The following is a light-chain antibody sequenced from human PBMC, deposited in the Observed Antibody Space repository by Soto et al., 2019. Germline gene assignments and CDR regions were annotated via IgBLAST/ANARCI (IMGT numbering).Light chain of an antibody. Sequence: DIQMTQSPSAMXASVGDRVTXXXXASQNIGSSLAWFQQKPGKVPKRLIHTTSTLESGVPSRFSGSGSVTEFTLTISSLQPEDFATYYCLQHDSYPRTFGPGTKVDIK. J-gene: IGKJ3*01. V-gene: IGKV1-17*03. CDR2: TTS. CDR3: LQHDSYPRT. CDR1: QNIGSS.